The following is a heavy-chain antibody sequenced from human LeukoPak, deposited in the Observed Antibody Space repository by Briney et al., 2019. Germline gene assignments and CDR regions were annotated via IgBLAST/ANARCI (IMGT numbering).Heavy chain of an antibody. CDR1: GFTFSNAW. V-gene: IGHV3-15*01. Sequence: GGSLRLSCAASGFTFSNAWMSWVRRAPGKGLEWVGRIKSKTDGGTTDYAAPVKGRFTISRDDSKNTLYLQMNSLKTEDTAVYYCTFRGYSYGYVSDYWGQGTLVTVSS. J-gene: IGHJ4*02. D-gene: IGHD5-18*01. CDR3: TFRGYSYGYVSDY. CDR2: IKSKTDGGTT.